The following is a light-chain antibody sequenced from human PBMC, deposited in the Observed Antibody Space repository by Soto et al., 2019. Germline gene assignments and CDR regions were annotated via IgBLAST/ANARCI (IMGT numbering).Light chain of an antibody. CDR3: SSHAGSDDPIV. CDR1: SSDVGGYPF. V-gene: IGLV2-8*01. J-gene: IGLJ1*01. Sequence: QSALTQPPSASGSPGQSVTISCTGTSSDVGGYPFVSWNQQHPGKAPKVLIYDVNKRPSGVPDRFSGSKSGNTASLTVSGLQAEDEAYYYCSSHAGSDDPIVFGTGTKLTVL. CDR2: DVN.